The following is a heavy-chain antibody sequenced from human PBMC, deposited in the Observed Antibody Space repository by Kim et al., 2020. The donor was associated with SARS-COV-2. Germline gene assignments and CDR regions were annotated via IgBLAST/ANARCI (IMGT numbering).Heavy chain of an antibody. V-gene: IGHV3-15*01. CDR3: TTTYYYGSGSYYCGDY. D-gene: IGHD3-10*01. J-gene: IGHJ4*02. Sequence: GGSLRLSCAASGFTFSNAWMSWVRQAPGKGLEWVGRIKSKTDGGTTDYAAPVKGRFTISRNDSKNTLYLQMNSLKTEDTAVYYCTTTYYYGSGSYYCGDYWGQGNLVTVSS. CDR1: GFTFSNAW. CDR2: IKSKTDGGTT.